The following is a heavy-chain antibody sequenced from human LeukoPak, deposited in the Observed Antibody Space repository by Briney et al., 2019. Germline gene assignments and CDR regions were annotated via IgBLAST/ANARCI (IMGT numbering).Heavy chain of an antibody. CDR2: IIPIFGTA. CDR1: GGTFSSYA. D-gene: IGHD2-2*01. V-gene: IGHV1-69*05. J-gene: IGHJ6*04. CDR3: ARVAYCSSTSCFFPMDV. Sequence: GASVKVSCKASGGTFSSYAISWVRQAPGQGLEWMGGIIPIFGTANYAQKFQGRVTITTDESTSTACMELSSLRSEDTAVYYCARVAYCSSTSCFFPMDVWGKGTTVTVSS.